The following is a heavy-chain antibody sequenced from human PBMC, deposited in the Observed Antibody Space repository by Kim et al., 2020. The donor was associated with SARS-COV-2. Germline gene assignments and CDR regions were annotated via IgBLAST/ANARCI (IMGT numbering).Heavy chain of an antibody. Sequence: GGSLRLSCAASGFTFADFSMHWVRQVPGKGLEWVSSINWNGGSRGYVESVKGRFVISRDNANSSVYLQMNSLTLDDTAFYFCARGDLTGFNFFDFWGQGALVTVSS. V-gene: IGHV3-9*01. CDR2: INWNGGSR. J-gene: IGHJ4*02. D-gene: IGHD2-21*01. CDR1: GFTFADFS. CDR3: ARGDLTGFNFFDF.